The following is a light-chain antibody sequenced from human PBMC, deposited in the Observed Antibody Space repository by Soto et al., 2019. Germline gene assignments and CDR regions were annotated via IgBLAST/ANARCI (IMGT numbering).Light chain of an antibody. J-gene: IGKJ4*01. CDR1: QTISSW. CDR2: KAS. V-gene: IGKV1-5*03. Sequence: DIQMTQSPSTLSGSVGDRVTITCRASQTISSWLAWYQQKPGKAPKLLIYKASTLKSGVPSRFSGSGSGTVFTLTISSLQPEDFATYFCQQSYTLSPLTFGGGTKVEIK. CDR3: QQSYTLSPLT.